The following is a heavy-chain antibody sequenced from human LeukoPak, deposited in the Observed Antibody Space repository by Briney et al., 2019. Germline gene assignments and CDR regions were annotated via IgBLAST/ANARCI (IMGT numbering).Heavy chain of an antibody. CDR2: INHSGST. D-gene: IGHD3-3*01. CDR1: GGSFSGYY. J-gene: IGHJ6*02. Sequence: SETLSLTCAVYGGSFSGYYWSWIRQPPGKGLEWIGEINHSGSTNYNPSLKSRVTISVDTSKNQFSLKLSSVTAADTAVYYCARLRRLRFLEWHRHYYYGMDVWGQGTTVTVSS. CDR3: ARLRRLRFLEWHRHYYYGMDV. V-gene: IGHV4-34*01.